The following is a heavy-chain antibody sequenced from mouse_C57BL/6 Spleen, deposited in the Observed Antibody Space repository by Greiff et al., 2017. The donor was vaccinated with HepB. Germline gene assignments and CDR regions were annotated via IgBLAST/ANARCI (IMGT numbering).Heavy chain of an antibody. J-gene: IGHJ1*03. CDR2: IYPGDGDT. CDR3: ARLSPYGLGYFDV. Sequence: VQLQQSGPELVKPGASVKISCKASGYAFSSSWMNWVKQRPGKGLEWIGRIYPGDGDTNYNAKFKGKATLTADKSSSTAYMQLSSLTSEDSAVYFCARLSPYGLGYFDVWGTGTTVTVSS. CDR1: GYAFSSSW. V-gene: IGHV1-82*01. D-gene: IGHD1-1*01.